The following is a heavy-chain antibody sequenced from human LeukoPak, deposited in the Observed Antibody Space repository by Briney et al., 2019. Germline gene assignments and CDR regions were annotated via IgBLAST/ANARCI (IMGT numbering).Heavy chain of an antibody. J-gene: IGHJ5*02. CDR2: IIPIFGTA. Sequence: SVKVSCKASGGTFSSYAISWVRQAPGQGLEWMGGIIPIFGTANYAQKFQGRVTITADESTSTAYMELSSLRSEDTAVYYCARVPYYDFWSGSPSLSGLSWFDPWGQGTLVTVSS. D-gene: IGHD3-3*01. V-gene: IGHV1-69*13. CDR3: ARVPYYDFWSGSPSLSGLSWFDP. CDR1: GGTFSSYA.